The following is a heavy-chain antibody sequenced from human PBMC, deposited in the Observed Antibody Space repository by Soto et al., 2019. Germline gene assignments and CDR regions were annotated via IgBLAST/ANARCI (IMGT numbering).Heavy chain of an antibody. J-gene: IGHJ6*02. Sequence: GGSLRLSCAASGFTFSSYAMSWVRQAPGKGLEWVSAISGSGGSTYYADSVKGRFTISRDNSKNTLYLQMNSLRAEDTAVYYCAKDGGGRCSSTSCYAEPGYYYYGMDVWGRGTTVTVSS. CDR1: GFTFSSYA. CDR3: AKDGGGRCSSTSCYAEPGYYYYGMDV. CDR2: ISGSGGST. D-gene: IGHD2-2*01. V-gene: IGHV3-23*01.